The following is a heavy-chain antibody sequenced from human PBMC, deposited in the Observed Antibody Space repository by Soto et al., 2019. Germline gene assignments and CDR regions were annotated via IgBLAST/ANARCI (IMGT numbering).Heavy chain of an antibody. D-gene: IGHD1-26*01. V-gene: IGHV1-69*13. J-gene: IGHJ3*02. CDR3: AREGWVHAFDI. CDR2: IIPIFGTA. Sequence: VASVKVSCKASGGTFSSYAISWVRQAPGQGLEWMGGIIPIFGTANYAQKFQGRVTITADESTSTAYMELSSLRSEDTAVYYCAREGWVHAFDIWGQGTMVTVSS. CDR1: GGTFSSYA.